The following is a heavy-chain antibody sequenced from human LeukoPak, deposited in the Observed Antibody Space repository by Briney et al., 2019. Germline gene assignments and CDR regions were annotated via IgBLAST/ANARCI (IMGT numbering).Heavy chain of an antibody. D-gene: IGHD3-9*01. J-gene: IGHJ3*02. V-gene: IGHV4-59*01. CDR3: ARDRALRYFDWSREGDDAFDI. CDR2: IYDSGST. CDR1: GGAISSYY. Sequence: SETLSLTCTVSGGAISSYYWSWIRQPPGKGLEWIGYIYDSGSTNYNPSLKSRVTISVDTSKNQFSLKLSSVTAADTAMYYCARDRALRYFDWSREGDDAFDIWGQGTMATVPS.